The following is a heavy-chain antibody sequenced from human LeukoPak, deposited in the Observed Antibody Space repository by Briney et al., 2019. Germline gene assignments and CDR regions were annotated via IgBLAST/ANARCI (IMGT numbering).Heavy chain of an antibody. CDR1: GFTFDDYG. D-gene: IGHD3-10*01. CDR3: ARGPYYASGSYYMSRFDS. V-gene: IGHV3-20*04. Sequence: PGGSLRLSCAASGFTFDDYGMSWVRQAPGKGLEWVSGINWNGGSTGYADSLKDQFTISRDNAKNSLYLQMNSLRVEDTAFYYCARGPYYASGSYYMSRFDSWGQGTPVTVSS. J-gene: IGHJ4*02. CDR2: INWNGGST.